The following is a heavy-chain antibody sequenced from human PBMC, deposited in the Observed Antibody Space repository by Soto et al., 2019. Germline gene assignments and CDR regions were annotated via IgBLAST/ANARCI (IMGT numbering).Heavy chain of an antibody. J-gene: IGHJ6*02. D-gene: IGHD1-7*01. V-gene: IGHV1-18*04. CDR2: ISAYNGNT. CDR3: ARVGTGTTFWYYYYGMDV. CDR1: GYTFTSYG. Sequence: QVQLVQSGAEVKKPGASVKVSCKASGYTFTSYGISWVRQAPGQGLEWMGWISAYNGNTNYAQKLQGRVTMTTDTSKRTAYMELRSLRSDDTAVYYCARVGTGTTFWYYYYGMDVWGQGTTVTVSS.